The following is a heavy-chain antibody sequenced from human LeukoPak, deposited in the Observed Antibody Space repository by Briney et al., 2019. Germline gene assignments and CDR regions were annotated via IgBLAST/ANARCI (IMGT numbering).Heavy chain of an antibody. J-gene: IGHJ4*02. V-gene: IGHV3-30-3*01. CDR3: ARSGSYHLDY. CDR2: ISYDGSNK. Sequence: PGGSLRVSCAASGFTFSSYAMHWVRQAPGNGLEWVAVISYDGSNKYYADSVKGRFTISRDNSKNTLYLQMNSLRAEDTAVYYCARSGSYHLDYWGQGTLVTVSS. D-gene: IGHD1-26*01. CDR1: GFTFSSYA.